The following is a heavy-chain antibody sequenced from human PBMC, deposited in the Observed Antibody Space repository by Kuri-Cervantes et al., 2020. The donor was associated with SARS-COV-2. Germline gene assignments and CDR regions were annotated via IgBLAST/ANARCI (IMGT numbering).Heavy chain of an antibody. D-gene: IGHD1-14*01. CDR1: GFTFSTYT. J-gene: IGHJ5*02. CDR3: ARDPKANHNNWIDP. CDR2: ISGSGSYM. V-gene: IGHV3-21*01. Sequence: GESLNISCDASGFTFSTYTMNWVRQVTGKALQWVSSISGSGSYMYYADSVKGRFTISRNSAKNSVYLQMNSLRGEDTAVYYCARDPKANHNNWIDPWGQGTLVTVSS.